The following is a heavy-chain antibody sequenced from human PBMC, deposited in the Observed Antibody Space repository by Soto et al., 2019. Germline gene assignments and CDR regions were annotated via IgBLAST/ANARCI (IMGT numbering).Heavy chain of an antibody. V-gene: IGHV1-46*03. D-gene: IGHD6-13*01. Sequence: QVQLVQSGAEVKKPGASVKVSCKASGYTFTSYYMHWVRQAPGQGLEWMGIINPSGGSTSYAQKFQGRVNMPRDTSTRTVYMEMSSLRSEHTAVYYCARDPRYSSSWYYFDYWGQGTLVTVSS. J-gene: IGHJ4*02. CDR1: GYTFTSYY. CDR3: ARDPRYSSSWYYFDY. CDR2: INPSGGST.